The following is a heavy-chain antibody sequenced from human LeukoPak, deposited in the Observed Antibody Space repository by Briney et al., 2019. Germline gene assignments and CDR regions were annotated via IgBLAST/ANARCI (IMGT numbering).Heavy chain of an antibody. CDR3: ARGYCRSTSCHEPPLYGMDV. D-gene: IGHD2-2*01. V-gene: IGHV1-18*04. J-gene: IGHJ6*02. Sequence: ASVKVSCKASGYTFTNYGFSWVRQAPGQGLEWMGCISTYSGNTNYAQQLQGRVTMTSDTSTSTVYMELRSLRSDDTAVYYCARGYCRSTSCHEPPLYGMDVWGQGTTVTVS. CDR2: ISTYSGNT. CDR1: GYTFTNYG.